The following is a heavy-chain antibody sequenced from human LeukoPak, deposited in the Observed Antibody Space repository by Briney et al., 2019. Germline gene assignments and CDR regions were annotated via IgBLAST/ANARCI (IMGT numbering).Heavy chain of an antibody. V-gene: IGHV3-23*01. J-gene: IGHJ4*02. CDR2: ISGSGGST. CDR1: GFTFSSYA. CDR3: ARVDVLIGGGYFDY. D-gene: IGHD3-16*01. Sequence: GGSLRLSCAASGFTFSSYAMSWVRQAPGKGLEWVSAISGSGGSTYYADSVKGRFTISRDNSKNTLYLQMNSLRAEDTAVYYCARVDVLIGGGYFDYWGQGTLVTVSS.